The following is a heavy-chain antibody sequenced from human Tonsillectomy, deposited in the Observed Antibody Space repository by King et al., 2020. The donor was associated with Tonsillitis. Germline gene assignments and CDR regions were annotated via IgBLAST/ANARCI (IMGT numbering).Heavy chain of an antibody. V-gene: IGHV3-30*02. D-gene: IGHD3-10*01. CDR1: GFTFSTYG. CDR3: ARNQLPYYDGSGCYQGYYGMGV. Sequence: VQLVESGGGVVQPGGSLRLSCAASGFTFSTYGIHWVRQTPDKGLELVAFMRYDGKNQYYADSVKGRFTISRDNSKNTLYLQMHSLRTEDTAVYYCARNQLPYYDGSGCYQGYYGMGVWGLGNTVTVCS. J-gene: IGHJ6*02. CDR2: MRYDGKNQ.